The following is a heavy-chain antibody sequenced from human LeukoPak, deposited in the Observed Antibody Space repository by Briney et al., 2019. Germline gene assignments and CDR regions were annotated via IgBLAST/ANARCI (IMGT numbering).Heavy chain of an antibody. V-gene: IGHV4-59*01. CDR2: IYYSGST. J-gene: IGHJ5*02. D-gene: IGHD2-15*01. CDR1: GGSISSYY. Sequence: PSETLSLTCTVSGGSISSYYWSWIRQPPGKGLEWIGYIYYSGSTNYNPSLKSRVTISVDTSKNQFSLKLSSVTAADTAVYYCARDVIGFCSGGSCYSRWFDPWGQGTLVTVSS. CDR3: ARDVIGFCSGGSCYSRWFDP.